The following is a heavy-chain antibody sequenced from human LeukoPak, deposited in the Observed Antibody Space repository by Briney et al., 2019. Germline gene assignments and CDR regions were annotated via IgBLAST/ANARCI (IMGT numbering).Heavy chain of an antibody. Sequence: ASVKVSCKASGYTFTSYYMHWVRQAPGQGLEWMGIINPSGGSTSYAQKFQGRVTMTRDTSTSTVYMELSSLRSDDTAVYYCARESGLRNRFDPWGQGTLVTVSS. J-gene: IGHJ5*02. CDR3: ARESGLRNRFDP. CDR1: GYTFTSYY. V-gene: IGHV1-46*01. CDR2: INPSGGST.